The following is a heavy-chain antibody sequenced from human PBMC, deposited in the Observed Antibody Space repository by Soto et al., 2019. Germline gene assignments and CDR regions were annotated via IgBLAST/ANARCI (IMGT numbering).Heavy chain of an antibody. CDR3: AGPFGVVPSEAFDV. D-gene: IGHD3-3*01. J-gene: IGHJ3*01. V-gene: IGHV1-69*08. CDR2: IVPFLGTI. Sequence: QVQLVQSGAELKRPGSSVKFSCKASGVTFSSYNIHWVRQAPGQGLEWMGRIVPFLGTIDHAQTFQDRVTISADKSTSTAYMALTSLRSDDTAVYYCAGPFGVVPSEAFDVWGQGTMLIVSS. CDR1: GVTFSSYN.